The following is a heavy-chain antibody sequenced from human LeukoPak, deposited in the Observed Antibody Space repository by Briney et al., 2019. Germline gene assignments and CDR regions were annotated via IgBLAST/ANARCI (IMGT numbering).Heavy chain of an antibody. CDR3: ARDAYYYDSSGYRALGY. CDR2: IIPILGIA. V-gene: IGHV1-69*04. J-gene: IGHJ4*02. CDR1: GGTFSSYA. Sequence: GASVKVSCKASGGTFSSYAISWVRQAPGQGLEWMGRIIPILGIANYAQKFQGRVTITADKSTSTAYMELSSLRSEDTAVYYCARDAYYYDSSGYRALGYWGQGTLVTVSS. D-gene: IGHD3-22*01.